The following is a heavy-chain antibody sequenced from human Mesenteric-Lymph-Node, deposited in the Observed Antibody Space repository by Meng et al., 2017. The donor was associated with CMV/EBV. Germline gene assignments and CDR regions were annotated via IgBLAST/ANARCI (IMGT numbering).Heavy chain of an antibody. CDR2: INIVEDKT. CDR3: ARTTKWGFDY. J-gene: IGHJ4*02. CDR1: GYTFSSYA. V-gene: IGHV1-3*04. D-gene: IGHD1-26*01. Sequence: HRGQSGAEVQKPGSSVKVSCKASGYTFSSYAMHWVRQAPGQRLEWMGWINIVEDKTKTSQNFHVRFTRTCDTDADTAYMELSSLRSHDTAVYHCARTTKWGFDYWGQGTLVTVSS.